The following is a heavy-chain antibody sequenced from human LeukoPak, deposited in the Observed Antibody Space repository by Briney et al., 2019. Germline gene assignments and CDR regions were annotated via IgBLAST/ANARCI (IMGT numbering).Heavy chain of an antibody. CDR3: ARELAAARFPYNWFDP. D-gene: IGHD6-13*01. CDR1: GYTFTGYY. V-gene: IGHV1-2*02. Sequence: ASVKVSCKASGYTFTGYYMHWVRQAPGQGLEWMGWINPNSGGTNYAQKFQGRVTMTRDTSISTAYMELSRLRSDDTAVYYCARELAAARFPYNWFDPWGQGTLVTVSS. J-gene: IGHJ5*02. CDR2: INPNSGGT.